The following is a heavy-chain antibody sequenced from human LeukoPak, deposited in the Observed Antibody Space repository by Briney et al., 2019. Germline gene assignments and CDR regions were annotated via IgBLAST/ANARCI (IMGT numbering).Heavy chain of an antibody. Sequence: SETLSLTCAVYGGSFSGYYWSWIRQPPGKGLEWIGYIYYSGSTNYNPSLKSRVTISVDTSKNQFSLKLSSVTAADTAVYYCARSVLMVYAVDYWGQGTLVTVSS. CDR1: GGSFSGYY. CDR3: ARSVLMVYAVDY. J-gene: IGHJ4*02. D-gene: IGHD2-8*01. V-gene: IGHV4-59*08. CDR2: IYYSGST.